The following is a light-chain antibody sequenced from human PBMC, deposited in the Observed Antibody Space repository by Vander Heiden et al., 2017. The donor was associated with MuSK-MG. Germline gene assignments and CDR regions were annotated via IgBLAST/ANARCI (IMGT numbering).Light chain of an antibody. CDR2: KAS. Sequence: DIQMTQSPSTLSASVGDRVTITCRASQSINNWLAWYQQKPGKAPKLLIYKASSLESGVPSRFSGSGSGTEFTLTISSLQPDDFATYSCQQYNTDSTFGQGTKVEIK. CDR3: QQYNTDST. CDR1: QSINNW. J-gene: IGKJ1*01. V-gene: IGKV1-5*03.